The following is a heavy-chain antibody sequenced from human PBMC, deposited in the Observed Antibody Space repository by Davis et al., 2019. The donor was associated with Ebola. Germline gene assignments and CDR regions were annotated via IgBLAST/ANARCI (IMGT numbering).Heavy chain of an antibody. V-gene: IGHV4-34*01. J-gene: IGHJ5*02. CDR1: GGSFSGYY. CDR3: ARGLQGTRRNGDP. Sequence: MPSETLSLTCAVYGGSFSGYYWSWIRQPPGKGLEWIGEINHSGSTNYNPSLKSRVTISVDTSKNQFSLKLSSVTAADTAVYYCARGLQGTRRNGDPWGQGTLVTVSS. CDR2: INHSGST. D-gene: IGHD1-14*01.